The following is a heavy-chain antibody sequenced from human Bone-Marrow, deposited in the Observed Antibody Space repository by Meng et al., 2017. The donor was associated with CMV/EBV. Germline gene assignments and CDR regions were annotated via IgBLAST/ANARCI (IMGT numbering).Heavy chain of an antibody. Sequence: GESLKISCAASGFTVSSNYMSWVRQAPGKGLEWVSSISSSSSYIYYADSVKGRFTISRDNAKNSLYLQMNSLRAEDTAVYYCAKDRGIAVAGTGDYWGQGTLVTVSS. CDR2: ISSSSSYI. CDR1: GFTVSSNY. D-gene: IGHD6-19*01. CDR3: AKDRGIAVAGTGDY. J-gene: IGHJ4*02. V-gene: IGHV3-21*04.